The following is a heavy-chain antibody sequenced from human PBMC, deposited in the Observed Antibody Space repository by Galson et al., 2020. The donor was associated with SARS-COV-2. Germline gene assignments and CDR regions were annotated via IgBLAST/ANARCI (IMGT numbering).Heavy chain of an antibody. Sequence: GESLKISCAVSGITISGSAMHWVRQASGKGLEWVGRIRSRANNYATIYAASVQGRFTVSRDDSKNTAYLQMNSLKSEDTAVYYCTAGKGGYWGQGTVVMVSS. D-gene: IGHD1-1*01. V-gene: IGHV3-73*01. CDR3: TAGKGGY. CDR1: GITISGSA. J-gene: IGHJ4*02. CDR2: IRSRANNYAT.